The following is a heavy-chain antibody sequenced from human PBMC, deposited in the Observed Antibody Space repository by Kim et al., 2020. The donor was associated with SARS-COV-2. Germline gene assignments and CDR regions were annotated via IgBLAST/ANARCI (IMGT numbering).Heavy chain of an antibody. V-gene: IGHV4-59*08. CDR3: ARLYSSGAFDI. CDR2: MYYSGIT. Sequence: SETLYLTCAVSGGSISSFYCSWIRQPPGKGLEWIGYMYYSGITNYNPSLKSRVSMSVDTAKSQFSLKLSSVTAADTAVYYCARLYSSGAFDIWGQGTMVTVSS. CDR1: GGSISSFY. J-gene: IGHJ3*02. D-gene: IGHD6-6*01.